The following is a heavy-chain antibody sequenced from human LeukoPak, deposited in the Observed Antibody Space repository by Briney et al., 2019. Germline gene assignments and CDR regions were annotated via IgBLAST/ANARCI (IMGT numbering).Heavy chain of an antibody. CDR1: GGSISSSSYY. CDR3: ARRHRSMIFGVVMGDTLDY. D-gene: IGHD3-3*01. CDR2: IYYSGST. V-gene: IGHV4-39*01. Sequence: SETLSLTCTVSGGSISSSSYYWGWIRQPPGTGLEWIGSIYYSGSTYYNPSLKSRVTISVDTSKNQFSLKLSSVTAADTAVYYCARRHRSMIFGVVMGDTLDYWGQGTLVIVSS. J-gene: IGHJ4*02.